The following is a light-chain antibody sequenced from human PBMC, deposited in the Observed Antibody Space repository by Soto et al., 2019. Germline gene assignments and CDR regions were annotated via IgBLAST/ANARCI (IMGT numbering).Light chain of an antibody. CDR3: QQYGSSPAT. V-gene: IGKV3-20*01. Sequence: EIVLTQSPDTLSLSPGERVTLSCSANQSVTNSYLAWYQQRFGQAPRLRIYGASTRATGIPDRFSGSGSVTDFTLTVSRLEPEDCAVYYCQQYGSSPATFGQGTRLEIK. CDR2: GAS. CDR1: QSVTNSY. J-gene: IGKJ5*01.